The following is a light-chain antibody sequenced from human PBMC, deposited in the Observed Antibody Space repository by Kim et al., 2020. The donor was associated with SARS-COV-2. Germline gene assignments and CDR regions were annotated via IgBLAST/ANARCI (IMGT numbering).Light chain of an antibody. CDR3: QQFDDFPIT. Sequence: DIQMTQSPSSLSASIGDRVTITCQASHDISKYLSWYQQKPGKAPKLLISEASNLETGVPSRFSGSGSGTDFTFTISSLQPEDIATYYCQQFDDFPITFGQGTRLEIK. V-gene: IGKV1-33*01. CDR2: EAS. CDR1: HDISKY. J-gene: IGKJ5*01.